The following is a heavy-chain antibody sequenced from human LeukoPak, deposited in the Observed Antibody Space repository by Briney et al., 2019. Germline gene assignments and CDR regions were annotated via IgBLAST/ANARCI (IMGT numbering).Heavy chain of an antibody. D-gene: IGHD3-3*01. CDR2: ISGDGGRT. CDR3: CTIPARYYYDNYIDV. Sequence: GGSLRLSCAASGLTFNVYAMHWVRQTPGKGLEWVSVISGDGGRTYYADSVKGRFTISRDNSRNSLYLQLRSLRTEDTAFYYCCTIPARYYYDNYIDVWGKGATVIVSS. J-gene: IGHJ6*03. CDR1: GLTFNVYA. V-gene: IGHV3-43*02.